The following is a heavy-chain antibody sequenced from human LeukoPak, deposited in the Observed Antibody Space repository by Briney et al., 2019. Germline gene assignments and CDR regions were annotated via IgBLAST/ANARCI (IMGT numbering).Heavy chain of an antibody. D-gene: IGHD6-19*01. CDR1: GGTFSSYA. Sequence: GASVKVSCKASGGTFSSYAISWVRQAPGQGLEWMGGIIPIFGTANYAQKFQGRVTITADESTSTAYMELSSLRSEDTAVYYCAREGSSGRRGVFDYWGQGTLVTVSS. CDR2: IIPIFGTA. J-gene: IGHJ4*02. V-gene: IGHV1-69*13. CDR3: AREGSSGRRGVFDY.